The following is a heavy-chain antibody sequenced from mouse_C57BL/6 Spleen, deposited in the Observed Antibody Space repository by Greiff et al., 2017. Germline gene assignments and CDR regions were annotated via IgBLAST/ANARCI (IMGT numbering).Heavy chain of an antibody. V-gene: IGHV1-85*01. Sequence: LVESGPELVKPGASVKLSCKASGYTFTSYDINWVKQRPGQGLEWIGWIYPRDGSTKYNEKFKGKATLTVDTSSSTAYMELHSLTSEDSAVYFCARDSSGYWFAYWGQGTLVTVSA. CDR1: GYTFTSYD. CDR3: ARDSSGYWFAY. D-gene: IGHD3-2*02. J-gene: IGHJ3*01. CDR2: IYPRDGST.